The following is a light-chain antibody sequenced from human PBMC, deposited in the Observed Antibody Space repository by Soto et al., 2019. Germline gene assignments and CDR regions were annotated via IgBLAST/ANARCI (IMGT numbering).Light chain of an antibody. CDR2: KAS. CDR1: QTISSW. J-gene: IGKJ1*01. V-gene: IGKV1-5*03. Sequence: IQMTQAPSTLSGSIGDRVTITCRASQTISSWLAWYQQKPGKAPKLLIYKASTLKSGVPSRFSDSGSGTEFTLTISSLQPDDFATYYCQHYNSYSEAFSQGAKVDIK. CDR3: QHYNSYSEA.